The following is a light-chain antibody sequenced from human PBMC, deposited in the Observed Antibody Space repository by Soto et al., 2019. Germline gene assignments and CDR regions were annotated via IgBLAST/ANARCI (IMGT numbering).Light chain of an antibody. CDR2: AAS. CDR3: QQADTLPIT. V-gene: IGKV1D-12*01. J-gene: IGKJ5*01. Sequence: DIQMTQSPSSVSASVGDTVTINCRASQVMSSWLAWYQQRPGKAPKLLIFAASTLQSGVPSRFSGSGSRTEFTLTITDLQPEDVATYYCQQADTLPITFGQGKRLEIK. CDR1: QVMSSW.